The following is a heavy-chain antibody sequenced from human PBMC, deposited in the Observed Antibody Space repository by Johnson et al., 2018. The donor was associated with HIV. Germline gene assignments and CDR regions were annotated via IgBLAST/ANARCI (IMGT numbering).Heavy chain of an antibody. CDR1: GFTFSSYA. D-gene: IGHD1-26*01. Sequence: QVHLVESGGGLVQPGGSLRLSCAASGFTFSSYAMSWVRQAPGKVLEWVAFIRYDGSNKYYADSVKGRFTISRDNSKNTLYLQMNSLRAEDTAVYYCAIIPPGGAGKGADAFDIWGQGTMVTVSS. CDR2: IRYDGSNK. J-gene: IGHJ3*02. CDR3: AIIPPGGAGKGADAFDI. V-gene: IGHV3-30*02.